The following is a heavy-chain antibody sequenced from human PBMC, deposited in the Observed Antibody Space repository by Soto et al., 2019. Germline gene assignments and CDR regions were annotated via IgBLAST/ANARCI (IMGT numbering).Heavy chain of an antibody. CDR3: TRGAPNWFDP. CDR2: IFTSGST. Sequence: SETLSLTCTVSGGSISSYFWSWIRQPAGKGLEWIGRIFTSGSTNYNPSLKSRVTMSVDTSKDQFSLKLTSMTAADTAVYYCTRGAPNWFDPWGQGTLVTVSS. CDR1: GGSISSYF. V-gene: IGHV4-4*07. J-gene: IGHJ5*02.